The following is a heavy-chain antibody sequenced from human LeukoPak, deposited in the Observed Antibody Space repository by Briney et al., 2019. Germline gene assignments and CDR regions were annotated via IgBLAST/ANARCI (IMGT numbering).Heavy chain of an antibody. CDR1: GFTFSSYA. D-gene: IGHD3-10*01. CDR3: AKDQGYGSGSYSDNWFDP. V-gene: IGHV3-23*01. J-gene: IGHJ5*02. CDR2: IGGSGGST. Sequence: GGSLRLSCAASGFTFSSYAMSWVRQAPGKGLEWVSAIGGSGGSTYYADSVKGRFTISRDNSKNTLYLQMNSLRAEDTAVYYCAKDQGYGSGSYSDNWFDPWGQGTLVTVSS.